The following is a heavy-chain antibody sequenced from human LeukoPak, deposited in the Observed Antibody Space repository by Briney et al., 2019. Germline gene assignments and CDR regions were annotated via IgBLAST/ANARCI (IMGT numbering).Heavy chain of an antibody. CDR3: ARDPATVTTPWVDS. J-gene: IGHJ4*02. CDR2: INPNSGGT. Sequence: ASVKVSCKASGYTFTNYYIHWVRQAPGQGLEWMGWINPNSGGTSSAQKFQGRVTMTRDTSISTAYMELSRLRSDDTAVYYCARDPATVTTPWVDSWGQGSLVTVSS. CDR1: GYTFTNYY. V-gene: IGHV1-2*02. D-gene: IGHD4-17*01.